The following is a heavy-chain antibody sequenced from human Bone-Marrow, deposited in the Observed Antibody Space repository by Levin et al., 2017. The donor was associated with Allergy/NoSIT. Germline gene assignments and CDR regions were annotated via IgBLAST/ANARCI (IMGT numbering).Heavy chain of an antibody. V-gene: IGHV3-15*01. CDR3: TTAHCLDAAGCPYKSGAYFDY. CDR2: IKSRRHGKST. Sequence: NPGGSLRLSCATSGINFIEAWMTWVRQAPGKGLEWLGQIKSRRHGKSTQYAAPVKGRFSISRDDSRDVLYLQMNSLTPEDTAVYYCTTAHCLDAAGCPYKSGAYFDYWGQGTLVSVAS. CDR1: GINFIEAW. J-gene: IGHJ4*02. D-gene: IGHD1-1*01.